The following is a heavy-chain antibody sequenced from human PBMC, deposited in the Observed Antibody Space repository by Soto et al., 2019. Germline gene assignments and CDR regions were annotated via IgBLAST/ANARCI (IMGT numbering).Heavy chain of an antibody. CDR3: ARTSIAARQYYFDY. CDR2: IYYSGST. J-gene: IGHJ4*02. CDR1: GGCVSSGDYY. V-gene: IGHV4-30-4*02. D-gene: IGHD6-6*01. Sequence: PSDTLSLTCTVSGGCVSSGDYYWSWIRQPPGKGLEWIGYIYYSGSTYYNPSLKSRVTIPVDTSKNQFSLKLSSVTAADTAVYYCARTSIAARQYYFDYWGQGTLVTVTS.